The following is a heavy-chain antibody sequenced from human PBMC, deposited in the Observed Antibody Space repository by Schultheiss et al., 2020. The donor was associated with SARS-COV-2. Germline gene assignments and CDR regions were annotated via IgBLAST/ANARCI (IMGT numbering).Heavy chain of an antibody. CDR1: GESFSGFS. D-gene: IGHD6-6*01. Sequence: SETLSLTCAVFGESFSGFSWTWIRQSPGKGLEWIGQVSHSGSTNYNPSLKSRVTISVDTSKNQFSLKLSSVTAADTAVYYCARGFVPYYYYYMDVWGKGTTVTVSS. V-gene: IGHV4-34*01. CDR3: ARGFVPYYYYYMDV. CDR2: VSHSGST. J-gene: IGHJ6*03.